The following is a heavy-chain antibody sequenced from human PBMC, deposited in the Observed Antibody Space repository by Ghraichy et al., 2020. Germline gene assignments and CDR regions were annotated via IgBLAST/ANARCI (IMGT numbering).Heavy chain of an antibody. CDR1: GGSISSSSYY. CDR3: ARIPKIYDFWSGYYLGGTPGHDPGWFDP. J-gene: IGHJ5*02. D-gene: IGHD3-3*01. CDR2: IYYSGST. Sequence: SETLSLTFTVSGGSISSSSYYWGWIRQPPGKGLEWIGSIYYSGSTYYNPSLKSRVTISVDTSKNQFSLKLSSVTAADTAVYYCARIPKIYDFWSGYYLGGTPGHDPGWFDPWGQGTLVTVSS. V-gene: IGHV4-39*01.